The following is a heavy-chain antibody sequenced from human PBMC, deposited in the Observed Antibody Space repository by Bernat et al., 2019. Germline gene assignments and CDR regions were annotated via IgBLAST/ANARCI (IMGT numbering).Heavy chain of an antibody. V-gene: IGHV4-59*01. D-gene: IGHD3-9*01. J-gene: IGHJ6*02. Sequence: QVQLQESGPGLVKPSETLSLTCTVSGGSISSYYWSWIRQPPGKGLEWIGYIYYSGSTNYNPSLKSRVTISVDTSKNQFSLKLSSVTAADTAVYYCARDSFDILTGYCDGMDVWGQGTTVTVSS. CDR3: ARDSFDILTGYCDGMDV. CDR1: GGSISSYY. CDR2: IYYSGST.